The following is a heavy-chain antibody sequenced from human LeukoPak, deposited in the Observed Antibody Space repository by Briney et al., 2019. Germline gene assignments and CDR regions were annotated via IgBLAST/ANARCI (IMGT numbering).Heavy chain of an antibody. Sequence: PGGSLRLSCAASGFTFSTYAMSWVRQAPGKGLEWVSAISNNGDYTYYVDSVKGRFTISRDNSKNTLYLQMNSLRAEDTAVYYCARGPPGGATDYWGQGTLVTVSS. CDR1: GFTFSTYA. J-gene: IGHJ4*02. V-gene: IGHV3-23*05. D-gene: IGHD1-26*01. CDR2: ISNNGDYT. CDR3: ARGPPGGATDY.